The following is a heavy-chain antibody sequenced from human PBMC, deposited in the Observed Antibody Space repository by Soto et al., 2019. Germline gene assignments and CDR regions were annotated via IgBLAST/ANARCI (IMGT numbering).Heavy chain of an antibody. Sequence: SETLCLTCAVSGGSISSSNWWSWVRQPPGKGLEWIGEIYHSGSTNYNPSIKSRVTISVDKTKNQFSLRLSSVTAADTGVYSCARTPWDGYSRYYFDYGGQGTLVT. CDR3: ARTPWDGYSRYYFDY. CDR1: GGSISSSNW. CDR2: IYHSGST. V-gene: IGHV4-4*02. J-gene: IGHJ4*02. D-gene: IGHD1-26*01.